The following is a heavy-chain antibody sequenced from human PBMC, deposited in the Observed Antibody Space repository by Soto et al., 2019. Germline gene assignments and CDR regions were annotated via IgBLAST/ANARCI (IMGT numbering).Heavy chain of an antibody. CDR1: GGSISSGGYS. V-gene: IGHV4-30-2*01. CDR2: IYHSGST. CDR3: ARGGYSGYDYGTFDY. Sequence: SETLSLTCAVSGGSISSGGYSWSWIRQPPGKGLEWIGYIYHSGSTYYNPSLKSRVTISVDRSKNQFSLKLSSVTAADTAVYYCARGGYSGYDYGTFDYWGQGTLVTVSS. D-gene: IGHD5-12*01. J-gene: IGHJ4*02.